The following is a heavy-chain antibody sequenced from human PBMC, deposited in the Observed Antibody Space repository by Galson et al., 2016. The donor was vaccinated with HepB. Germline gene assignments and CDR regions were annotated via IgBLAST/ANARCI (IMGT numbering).Heavy chain of an antibody. Sequence: SLRLSCAASGFTFSDYYMSWIRQAPGKGLEWVSYISRSGSTIYYADSVKGRFTLSRDNAKNSLYLQMNNLSADDTAVYYCLGYCIGNSCPDSDYWGQGTLVTVSS. CDR2: ISRSGSTI. D-gene: IGHD2-2*01. CDR1: GFTFSDYY. J-gene: IGHJ4*02. CDR3: LGYCIGNSCPDSDY. V-gene: IGHV3-11*01.